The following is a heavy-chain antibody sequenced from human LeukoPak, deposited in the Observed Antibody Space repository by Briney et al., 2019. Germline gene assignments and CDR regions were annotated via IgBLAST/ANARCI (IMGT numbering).Heavy chain of an antibody. CDR3: AVSVGATSEWFDP. CDR1: GFTFSDYY. Sequence: GGSLTLSCAASGFTFSDYYMSWIRQAPGKGLEWVSYISSSGGTIYYADSVKGRFTISRDNAKNSLYLQMNSLGAEDTAVYYCAVSVGATSEWFDPWGQGTLVTVSS. J-gene: IGHJ5*02. V-gene: IGHV3-11*04. D-gene: IGHD1-26*01. CDR2: ISSSGGTI.